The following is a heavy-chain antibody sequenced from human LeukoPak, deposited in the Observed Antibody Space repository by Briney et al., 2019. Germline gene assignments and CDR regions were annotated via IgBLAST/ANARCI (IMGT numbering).Heavy chain of an antibody. Sequence: GASVKVSCKASGYTFTNYYIHWVRQAPGKGLEWMGGFDPEDGETIYAQKFQGRVTMTEDTSTDTAYMELSSLRSEDTAVYYCARDNSMRDTAWWFDPWGQGTPVTVSS. D-gene: IGHD2-21*02. CDR3: ARDNSMRDTAWWFDP. CDR1: GYTFTNYY. V-gene: IGHV1-24*01. CDR2: FDPEDGET. J-gene: IGHJ5*02.